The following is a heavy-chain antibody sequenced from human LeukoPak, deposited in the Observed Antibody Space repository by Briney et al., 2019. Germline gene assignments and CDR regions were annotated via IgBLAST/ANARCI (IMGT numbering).Heavy chain of an antibody. V-gene: IGHV5-10-1*01. CDR1: GYSFTSYW. CDR3: ARTPSEPAALNWFDP. Sequence: GESLRISCKSSGYSFTSYWISWVRQMPGKGLEWMGRIDPSDSYTNYSPSFQGHVTISADKSISTAYLQWSSLKASDTAMYYCARTPSEPAALNWFDPWGQGTLVTVSS. D-gene: IGHD2-2*01. CDR2: IDPSDSYT. J-gene: IGHJ5*02.